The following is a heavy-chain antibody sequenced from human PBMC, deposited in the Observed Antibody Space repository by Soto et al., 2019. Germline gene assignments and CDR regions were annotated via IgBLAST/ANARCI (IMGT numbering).Heavy chain of an antibody. CDR2: ISYDGSNK. CDR3: ARGIVGATTNDY. CDR1: GFTFSSYA. J-gene: IGHJ4*02. Sequence: QVQLVESGGGVVQPGRSLRLFCAASGFTFSSYAMHWVRQAPGKGLEWVAVISYDGSNKYYADSVKGRFTISRDNSKNTLYLQMNSLRAEDTAVYYCARGIVGATTNDYWGQGTLVTVSS. D-gene: IGHD1-26*01. V-gene: IGHV3-30-3*01.